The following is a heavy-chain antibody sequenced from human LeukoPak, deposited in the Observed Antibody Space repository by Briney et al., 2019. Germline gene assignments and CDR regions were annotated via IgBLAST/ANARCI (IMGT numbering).Heavy chain of an antibody. D-gene: IGHD4-23*01. CDR2: MNSDGTTR. CDR3: ARYAVASACFDT. V-gene: IGHV3-74*01. J-gene: IGHJ4*01. CDR1: GVTLSGDW. Sequence: GGALRLSCAASGVTLSGDWVHWVRQAPGEGLGWVSRMNSDGTTRTYAGSVRGRFTISRDTAKNTLYMRMNTLRAADTAVYYTARYAVASACFDTWGPGTLVTVSS.